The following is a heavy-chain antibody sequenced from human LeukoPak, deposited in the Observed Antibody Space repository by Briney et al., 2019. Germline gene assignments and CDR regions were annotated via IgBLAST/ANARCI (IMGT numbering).Heavy chain of an antibody. D-gene: IGHD3-10*01. Sequence: ASVKVSCTASGYTFTAYDMHWVRQAPGQGLEWMGWTNPNSGNTIYAQKFQGRVTMTRNTSITTAYRVLSRLRSEDTAVLYCARGRRGLLRFGELPRGILSYYMDVWGKGTTVTISS. V-gene: IGHV1-8*02. CDR2: TNPNSGNT. J-gene: IGHJ6*03. CDR3: ARGRRGLLRFGELPRGILSYYMDV. CDR1: GYTFTAYD.